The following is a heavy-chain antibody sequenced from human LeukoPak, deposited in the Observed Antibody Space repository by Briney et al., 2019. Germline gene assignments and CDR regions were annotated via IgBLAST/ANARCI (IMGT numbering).Heavy chain of an antibody. CDR2: INAGNGNT. Sequence: ASVKVSCKASGYTFTSYAMHWVRQAPGQRLEWMGWINAGNGNTKYSQKFQGRVTITRDTSAGTAYMELSSLRSEDTAVYYCARERKSSYYDYVWGSFPLGYWGQGTLVTVSS. J-gene: IGHJ4*02. V-gene: IGHV1-3*01. CDR3: ARERKSSYYDYVWGSFPLGY. D-gene: IGHD3-16*01. CDR1: GYTFTSYA.